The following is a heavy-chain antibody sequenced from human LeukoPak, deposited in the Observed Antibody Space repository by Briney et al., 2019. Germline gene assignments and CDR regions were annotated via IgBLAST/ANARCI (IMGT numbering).Heavy chain of an antibody. V-gene: IGHV1-18*01. CDR3: SRGGGPDY. Sequence: GASVKVSCKASGYTFTTYGISWVRQAPGQGLEWMGWISVHSGNTYYAQKFQGRVTLTTGTYTSKAYVEMRRVTSDERAVYYCSRGGGPDYWGQGTLVTVSS. D-gene: IGHD2-15*01. CDR2: ISVHSGNT. CDR1: GYTFTTYG. J-gene: IGHJ4*02.